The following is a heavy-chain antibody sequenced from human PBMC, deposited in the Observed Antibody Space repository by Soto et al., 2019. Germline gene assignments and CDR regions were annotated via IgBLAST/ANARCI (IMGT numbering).Heavy chain of an antibody. V-gene: IGHV4-59*01. D-gene: IGHD3-3*01. J-gene: IGHJ5*02. CDR3: ARVHFYDFWSGYYTAWFDP. CDR1: GGSISSYY. CDR2: IYYSGST. Sequence: SETLSLTCTVSGGSISSYYWSWIRQPPGKGLEWIGYIYYSGSTNYNPSLKSRVTISVDTSKNQFSLKLSSVTAADTAVYYCARVHFYDFWSGYYTAWFDPWGQGTLVTVSS.